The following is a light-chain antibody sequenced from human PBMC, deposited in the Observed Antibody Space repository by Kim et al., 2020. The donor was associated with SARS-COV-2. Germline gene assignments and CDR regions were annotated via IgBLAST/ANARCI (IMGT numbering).Light chain of an antibody. J-gene: IGKJ2*01. V-gene: IGKV1-39*01. CDR3: QQSYSTPPYA. Sequence: DIQMTQSPSSLSASVGDRVTITCRASQSISSYLNWYQQKPGKAPKLLIYAASSLQSGVPSRFSGSGSGTDFNLTISSLQPEDFATYYCQQSYSTPPYAFGQGTKLEI. CDR2: AAS. CDR1: QSISSY.